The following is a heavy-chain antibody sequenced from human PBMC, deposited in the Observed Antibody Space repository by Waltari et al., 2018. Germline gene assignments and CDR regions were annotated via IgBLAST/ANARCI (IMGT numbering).Heavy chain of an antibody. CDR3: AKGRFLEWLFLSAFDY. Sequence: QVQLVESGGGGVQRGSALRLSCAASGFTFSSYGMHWCRQAPGKGLEWVAVISYDGSNKYYADSVKGRFTISRDNSKNTLYLQMNSLRAEDTAVYYCAKGRFLEWLFLSAFDYWGQGTLVTVSS. D-gene: IGHD3-3*01. J-gene: IGHJ4*02. V-gene: IGHV3-30*18. CDR1: GFTFSSYG. CDR2: ISYDGSNK.